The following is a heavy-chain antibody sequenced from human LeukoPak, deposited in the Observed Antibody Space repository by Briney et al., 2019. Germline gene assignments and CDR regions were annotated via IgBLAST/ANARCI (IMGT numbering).Heavy chain of an antibody. J-gene: IGHJ6*03. Sequence: PGGSLRLSCAASGFTFSSYWMSWVRQAPGKGLEWVANIKQDGSEKYYVDSVKGRFTISRDNAKNSLYLQMNSLRAEDTAVYYXAXXXAXXXXAAINXYYYYYMDVWGKGTTVTVSS. CDR3: AXXXAXXXXAAINXYYYYYMDV. CDR1: GFTFSSYW. D-gene: IGHD2-2*01. CDR2: IKQDGSEK. V-gene: IGHV3-7*01.